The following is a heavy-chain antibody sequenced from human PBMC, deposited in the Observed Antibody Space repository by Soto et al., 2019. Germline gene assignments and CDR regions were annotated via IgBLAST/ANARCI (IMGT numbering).Heavy chain of an antibody. Sequence: QMQLQESGPGLMKPSETLSLTCTVSGGSIRESGFYWGWIRQPPGKGLEWIGSIYFNGRTYHNPSLKSRVTLSLDASKNQFSLKLISVTAADTAVYYCARSLMDVWGKGTTVTVSS. CDR1: GGSIRESGFY. J-gene: IGHJ6*03. V-gene: IGHV4-39*01. CDR3: ARSLMDV. CDR2: IYFNGRT.